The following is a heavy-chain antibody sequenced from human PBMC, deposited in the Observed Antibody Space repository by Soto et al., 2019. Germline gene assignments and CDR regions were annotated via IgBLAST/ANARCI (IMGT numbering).Heavy chain of an antibody. CDR3: ARDQYSYGYYYYYGMDV. CDR2: IYHSGST. D-gene: IGHD5-18*01. Sequence: SETLSLTCAVSGGSIISGGYSWSWIRQPPGKGLEWIGYIYHSGSTYYNPSLKSRVTISVDTSKNQFSLKLSSVTAADTAVYYCARDQYSYGYYYYYGMDVWDQGTTVTVSS. CDR1: GGSIISGGYS. J-gene: IGHJ6*02. V-gene: IGHV4-30-2*05.